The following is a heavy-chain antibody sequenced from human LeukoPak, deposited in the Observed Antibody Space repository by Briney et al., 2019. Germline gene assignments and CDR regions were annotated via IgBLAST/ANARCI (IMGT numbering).Heavy chain of an antibody. CDR1: GGSISSYY. Sequence: SGTLSLTCTVSGGSISSYYWSWIRQPAGKGLEWIGRIYTSGSTNYNPSLKSRVTMSVDTSKNQFSLKLSSVTAADTAVYYCARDPRIAAGSYFDYWGQGTLVTVSS. CDR2: IYTSGST. V-gene: IGHV4-4*07. D-gene: IGHD6-13*01. J-gene: IGHJ4*02. CDR3: ARDPRIAAGSYFDY.